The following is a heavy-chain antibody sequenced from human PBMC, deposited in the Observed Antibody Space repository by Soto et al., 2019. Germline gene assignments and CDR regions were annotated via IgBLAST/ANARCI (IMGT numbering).Heavy chain of an antibody. J-gene: IGHJ5*02. V-gene: IGHV4-4*07. CDR1: GASLSRYY. Sequence: QVVLQESGPAVVKPSDTLSLTCNVSGASLSRYYWSWIRQPPGKGLEWIGRIYATGDTDYNPSLKSRISMSVDMSKKQFSLTLRSVTAADTAIYYCVRDGTKNLRDRFEPWGRGILVTVSS. CDR2: IYATGDT. D-gene: IGHD1-26*01. CDR3: VRDGTKNLRDRFEP.